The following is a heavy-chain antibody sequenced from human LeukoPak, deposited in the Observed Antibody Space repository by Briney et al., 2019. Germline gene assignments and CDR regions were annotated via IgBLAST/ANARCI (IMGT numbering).Heavy chain of an antibody. Sequence: PGGSLRISCAASGFTFSSYWMLWVRQAPGKGLVWVSRINSDGSTTSYAGSVKGRFTISRDNAKNTLYLQMNSLRAEDTAVYYCARDIRVGAIIPRSDYWGQGTLVTVSS. CDR1: GFTFSSYW. D-gene: IGHD1-26*01. CDR3: ARDIRVGAIIPRSDY. V-gene: IGHV3-74*01. J-gene: IGHJ4*02. CDR2: INSDGSTT.